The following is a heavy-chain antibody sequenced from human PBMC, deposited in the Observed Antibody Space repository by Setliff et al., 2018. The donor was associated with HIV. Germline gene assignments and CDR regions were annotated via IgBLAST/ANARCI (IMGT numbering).Heavy chain of an antibody. J-gene: IGHJ6*03. CDR3: ARGVRDYFDYAWSTYRLGYYMDV. V-gene: IGHV3-48*02. CDR2: ISTSGSTI. D-gene: IGHD3-16*02. Sequence: GGSLRLSCEASGFTFSIYNMNWVRQAPGKGLEWVSYISTSGSTIYYADSVKGRFTISRDNGKKSLYLQMDSLRDEDTAVYYCARGVRDYFDYAWSTYRLGYYMDVWGKGIPVTVSS. CDR1: GFTFSIYN.